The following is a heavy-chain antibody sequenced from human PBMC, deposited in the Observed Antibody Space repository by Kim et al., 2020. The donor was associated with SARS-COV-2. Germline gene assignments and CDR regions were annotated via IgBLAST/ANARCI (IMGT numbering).Heavy chain of an antibody. Sequence: SVKVSCKASGGTFSSYAISWVRQAPGQGLEWMGGIIPIFGTANYAQKFQGRVTITADESTSTAYMELSSLRSEDTAVYYCASPEDPTRGDYYYYGMDVWGQGTTVTVSS. V-gene: IGHV1-69*13. CDR1: GGTFSSYA. J-gene: IGHJ6*02. CDR3: ASPEDPTRGDYYYYGMDV. CDR2: IIPIFGTA. D-gene: IGHD3-10*01.